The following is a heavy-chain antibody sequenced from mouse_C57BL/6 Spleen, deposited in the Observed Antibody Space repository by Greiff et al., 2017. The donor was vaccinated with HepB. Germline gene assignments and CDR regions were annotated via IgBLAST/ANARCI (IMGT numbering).Heavy chain of an antibody. CDR1: GYSFTGYY. CDR2: INPSTGGT. V-gene: IGHV1-42*01. J-gene: IGHJ1*03. CDR3: ARYYYGSVPFWYFDV. D-gene: IGHD1-1*01. Sequence: SGPELVKPGASVKISCKASGYSFTGYYMNWVKQSPEKSLEWIGEINPSTGGTTYNQKFKAKATLTVDKSSSTAYMQLKSLTSEDSAVYYCARYYYGSVPFWYFDVWGTGTTVTVSS.